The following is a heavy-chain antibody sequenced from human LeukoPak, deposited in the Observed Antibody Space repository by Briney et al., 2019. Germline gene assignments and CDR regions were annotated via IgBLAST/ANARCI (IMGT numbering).Heavy chain of an antibody. CDR3: ARDSFDGNNWFDP. CDR1: GDSVSTNSP. J-gene: IGHJ5*02. V-gene: IGHV6-1*01. Sequence: SQTLSLTCAISGDSVSTNSPWNWIRQSPSRGLEWLGRTYYRSKWYNDYAVSVKSRITVNPDTSKNQFSLHLNSVTPEDTTVYYCARDSFDGNNWFDPWGQGTLVTVSS. D-gene: IGHD1-26*01. CDR2: TYYRSKWYN.